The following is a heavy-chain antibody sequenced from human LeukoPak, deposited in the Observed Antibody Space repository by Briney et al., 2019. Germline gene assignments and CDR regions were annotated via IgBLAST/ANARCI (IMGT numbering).Heavy chain of an antibody. CDR2: IYPGDSDT. D-gene: IGHD4-17*01. J-gene: IGHJ4*02. V-gene: IGHV5-51*01. CDR3: ARLMGEDYGFTPVDY. Sequence: GESLKISCQGFGYSFTNYWIGWVRQMPGKGLEWMGIIYPGDSDTRYSPSFQGQVTISADKSISTAYLQWSSLKASDTAMYYCARLMGEDYGFTPVDYWGQGTLVTVSS. CDR1: GYSFTNYW.